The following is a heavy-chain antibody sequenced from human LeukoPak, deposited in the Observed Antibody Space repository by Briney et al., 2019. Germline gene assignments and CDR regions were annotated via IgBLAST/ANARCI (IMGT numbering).Heavy chain of an antibody. CDR3: ARVDRTAVDARGHFFDS. CDR1: GGSISSNGNY. D-gene: IGHD6-19*01. CDR2: IYYSGST. Sequence: SETLSLTCSVSGGSISSNGNYWAWLRQPPGKGLEWIASIYYSGSTYYNASLKSRVTISVDTSKNQFSLKMTSVTVTDTAVYSCARVDRTAVDARGHFFDSWAEGILVTVSS. V-gene: IGHV4-39*01. J-gene: IGHJ4*02.